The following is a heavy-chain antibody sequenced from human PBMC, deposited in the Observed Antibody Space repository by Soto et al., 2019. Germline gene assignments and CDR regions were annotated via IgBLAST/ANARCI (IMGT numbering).Heavy chain of an antibody. V-gene: IGHV4-61*01. Sequence: PSETLSLTCTVSGGSVSSGSYYWVGLGQPPGRGLEWIGYIYYSGSTNYNPSLKSRVTISVDTSKNQFSLKLSSVTAADTAVYYCARDPLRYYYDSSGYYTPAYWGQGTLVTVSS. CDR2: IYYSGST. CDR3: ARDPLRYYYDSSGYYTPAY. CDR1: GGSVSSGSYY. D-gene: IGHD3-22*01. J-gene: IGHJ4*02.